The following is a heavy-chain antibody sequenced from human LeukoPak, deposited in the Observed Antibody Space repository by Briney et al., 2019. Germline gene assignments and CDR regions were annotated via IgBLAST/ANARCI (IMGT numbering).Heavy chain of an antibody. CDR1: GYSISSGYY. CDR2: IYYSGST. J-gene: IGHJ3*02. CDR3: ARRRRYSSSWYWLAYAFDI. Sequence: SETLSLTCTVSGYSISSGYYWGWIRQPPGKGLEWIGYIYYSGSTNYNPSLKSRVTISVDTSKNQFSLKLSSVTAADTAVYYCARRRRYSSSWYWLAYAFDIWGQGTMVTVSS. V-gene: IGHV4-38-2*02. D-gene: IGHD6-13*01.